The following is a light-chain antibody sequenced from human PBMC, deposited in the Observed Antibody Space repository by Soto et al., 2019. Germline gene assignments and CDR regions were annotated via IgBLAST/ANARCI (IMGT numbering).Light chain of an antibody. Sequence: QPVLTQPASVSGSPGQSITISCTGTSSYVGGSNLVSWYQQHPGKAPNLMIFEANKRPSGVSNRFSGSQSGNTASLTISGLQAEDEADYYCCSYAGSVVFGGGTKLTVL. V-gene: IGLV2-23*01. J-gene: IGLJ3*02. CDR2: EAN. CDR1: SSYVGGSNL. CDR3: CSYAGSVV.